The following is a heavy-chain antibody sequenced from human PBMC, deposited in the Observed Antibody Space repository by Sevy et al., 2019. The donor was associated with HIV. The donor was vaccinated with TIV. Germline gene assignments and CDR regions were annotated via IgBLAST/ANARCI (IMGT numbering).Heavy chain of an antibody. J-gene: IGHJ4*02. V-gene: IGHV1-24*01. CDR2: FDPEDGEI. CDR1: GYTLTQLS. Sequence: ASVKVSCKVSGYTLTQLSMHWVRQAPGKGLEWMGSFDPEDGEILYAQKFQGRVTMTEDTSTDMAYMELSSLRSEDTAVDYCATTKDYYDSSASPFDYWGQGTLVTVSS. CDR3: ATTKDYYDSSASPFDY. D-gene: IGHD3-22*01.